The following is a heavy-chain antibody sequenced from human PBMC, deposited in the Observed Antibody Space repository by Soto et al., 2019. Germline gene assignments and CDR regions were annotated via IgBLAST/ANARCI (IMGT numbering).Heavy chain of an antibody. CDR3: ARLYDYIWGSYRYTSFDY. D-gene: IGHD3-16*02. J-gene: IGHJ4*02. V-gene: IGHV4-34*01. Sequence: QVQLQQWGAGLLKPSETLSLTCAVYGGSFSGYYWSWIRQPPGKGLEWIGEINHSGSTNYNPSLKSRVTISVDTSKNQFSLKLSSVTAADTAVYYCARLYDYIWGSYRYTSFDYWGQGTLVTVSS. CDR2: INHSGST. CDR1: GGSFSGYY.